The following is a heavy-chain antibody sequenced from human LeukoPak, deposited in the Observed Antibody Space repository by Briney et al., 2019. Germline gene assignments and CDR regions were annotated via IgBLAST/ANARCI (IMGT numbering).Heavy chain of an antibody. CDR3: ARGFVGRGYSGYDWPNAFDI. V-gene: IGHV4-34*01. Sequence: AGTLSLTCAVYGGSFSGYYWSWIRQPPGKGLEWIGEINHSGSTNYNPSLKRRVTISVDTSTNQFSLKLSSVTAADTAVYYCARGFVGRGYSGYDWPNAFDIWGQGTMVTVSS. J-gene: IGHJ3*02. CDR1: GGSFSGYY. D-gene: IGHD5-12*01. CDR2: INHSGST.